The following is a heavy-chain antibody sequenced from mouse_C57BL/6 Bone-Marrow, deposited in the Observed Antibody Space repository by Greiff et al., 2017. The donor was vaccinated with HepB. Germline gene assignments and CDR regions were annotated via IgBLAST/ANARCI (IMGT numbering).Heavy chain of an antibody. CDR3: ASITTVVEYFDV. Sequence: VQLQESGPGLVQPSQSLSITCTVSGFSLTSYGVHWVRQSPGKGLEWLGVIWRGGSTDYNAAFISRLSISKDNSKSQVFFKMNSLQADDTAIYYCASITTVVEYFDVWGTGTTVTVSS. J-gene: IGHJ1*03. CDR2: IWRGGST. CDR1: GFSLTSYG. V-gene: IGHV2-2*01. D-gene: IGHD1-1*01.